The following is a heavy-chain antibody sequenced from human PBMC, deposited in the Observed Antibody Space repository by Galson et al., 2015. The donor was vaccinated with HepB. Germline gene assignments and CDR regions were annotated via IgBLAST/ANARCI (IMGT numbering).Heavy chain of an antibody. J-gene: IGHJ4*02. V-gene: IGHV4-39*01. CDR3: ARRMTTVTNPFDY. D-gene: IGHD4-17*01. Sequence: SETLSLTCTVSGGSISSSSYYWGWIRQPPGKGLEWIGSIYYSGSTYYNPSLKSRVTISVDTSKNQFSLKLSSVTAADTAVYYCARRMTTVTNPFDYWGQGTLVTVSS. CDR1: GGSISSSSYY. CDR2: IYYSGST.